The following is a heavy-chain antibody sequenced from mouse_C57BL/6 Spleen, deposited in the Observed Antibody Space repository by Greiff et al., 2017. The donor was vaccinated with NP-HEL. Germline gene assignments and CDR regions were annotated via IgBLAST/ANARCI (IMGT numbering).Heavy chain of an antibody. CDR2: IDPETGGT. CDR3: TFYYDYDIDY. D-gene: IGHD2-4*01. CDR1: GYTFTDYE. J-gene: IGHJ2*01. V-gene: IGHV1-15*01. Sequence: VQLVESGAELVRPGASVTLSCKASGYTFTDYEMHWVKQTPVHGLEWIGAIDPETGGTAYNQKFKGKAILTADKSSSTAYMGLRSLTSEDSAVYYCTFYYDYDIDYWGQGTTLTVSS.